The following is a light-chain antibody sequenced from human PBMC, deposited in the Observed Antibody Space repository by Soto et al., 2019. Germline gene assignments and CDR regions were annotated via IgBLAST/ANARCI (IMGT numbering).Light chain of an antibody. V-gene: IGKV1-27*01. CDR2: AAS. CDR3: QKYNSAHR. Sequence: DIQMTQSPSSLSVSVGDRVIITCRASQGISNYLAWYQQKPGKVPKLLIYAASTLQSVVPARFSGSGSTKDFTLTISSLQPEDVATYYCQKYNSAHRFGGGAKVEIK. J-gene: IGKJ4*02. CDR1: QGISNY.